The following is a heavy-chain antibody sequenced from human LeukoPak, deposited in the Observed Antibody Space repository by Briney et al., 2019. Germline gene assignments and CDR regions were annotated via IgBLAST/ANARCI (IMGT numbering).Heavy chain of an antibody. CDR2: IIPMFGTA. Sequence: GASVKVSXKASGGTFSSYAISWVRQAPGQGLEWMGGIIPMFGTADYAQKFQGRVTITTDESTSTAYMELSSLRSEDTAVYYCARDRDTAMGLFDYWGRRTLVTVSS. V-gene: IGHV1-69*05. D-gene: IGHD5-18*01. J-gene: IGHJ4*02. CDR3: ARDRDTAMGLFDY. CDR1: GGTFSSYA.